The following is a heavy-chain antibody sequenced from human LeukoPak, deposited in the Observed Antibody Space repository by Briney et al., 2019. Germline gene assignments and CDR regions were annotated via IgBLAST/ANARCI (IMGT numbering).Heavy chain of an antibody. V-gene: IGHV3-33*01. Sequence: PGRSLRLSCAASGFTFSSYGMHWVRQAPGKGLEWVAVIWYDGSNKYYADSVKGRFTISRDNSKNTLYLQMNSLRAEDTAVYYCARGEGYSYGFDYWGQGTLVTVSS. J-gene: IGHJ4*02. CDR2: IWYDGSNK. D-gene: IGHD5-18*01. CDR3: ARGEGYSYGFDY. CDR1: GFTFSSYG.